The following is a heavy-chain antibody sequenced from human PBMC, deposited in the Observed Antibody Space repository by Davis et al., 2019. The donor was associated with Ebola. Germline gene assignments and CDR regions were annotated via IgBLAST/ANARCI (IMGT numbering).Heavy chain of an antibody. D-gene: IGHD6-19*01. Sequence: GESLKISCAASGFTFSSYDMHWVRQATGKGLEWVSAIGTAGDPYYPGSVKGRFTISRENAKNSLYLQMNSLRAGDTAVYYCARGGDSSGPVYYYYGMDVWGQGTTVTVSS. CDR1: GFTFSSYD. CDR2: IGTAGDP. J-gene: IGHJ6*02. V-gene: IGHV3-13*05. CDR3: ARGGDSSGPVYYYYGMDV.